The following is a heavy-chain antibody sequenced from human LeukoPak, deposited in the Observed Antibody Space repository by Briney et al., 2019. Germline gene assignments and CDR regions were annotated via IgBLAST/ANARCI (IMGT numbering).Heavy chain of an antibody. CDR1: GGTFSSYT. Sequence: GASVKVSCKASGGTFSSYTISWVRQAPGQGLEWMGRIIPILGIANYAQKFQGRVTITADKSTSTAYTELSSLRSEDTAVYYCARDRGSITMIASPGYYFDYWGQGTLVTVSS. J-gene: IGHJ4*02. D-gene: IGHD3-22*01. CDR3: ARDRGSITMIASPGYYFDY. V-gene: IGHV1-69*04. CDR2: IIPILGIA.